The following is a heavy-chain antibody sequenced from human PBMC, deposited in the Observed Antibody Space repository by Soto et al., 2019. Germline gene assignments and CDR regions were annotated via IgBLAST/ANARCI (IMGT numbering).Heavy chain of an antibody. CDR1: GFTFSRYA. Sequence: EVQLLESGGGLVELGGSLRLSCAASGFTFSRYAMSWVRQAPGKGLEWVAAISGRVGTTFYADSVKGRFTISRDNSKNMLYLQMNSLRAEDTAVYYCARDQSTVPHDAFDIWGQGTMVPASS. CDR3: ARDQSTVPHDAFDI. D-gene: IGHD4-17*01. V-gene: IGHV3-23*01. CDR2: ISGRVGTT. J-gene: IGHJ3*02.